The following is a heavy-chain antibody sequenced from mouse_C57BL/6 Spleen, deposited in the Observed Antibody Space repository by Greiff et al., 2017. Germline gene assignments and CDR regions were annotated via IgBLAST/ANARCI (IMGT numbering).Heavy chain of an antibody. CDR2: IHPSDSDT. CDR1: GYTFTSYW. CDR3: AMGPDGPHFDY. J-gene: IGHJ2*01. Sequence: QVQLKQPGAELVKPGASVKVSCKASGYTFTSYWMHWVKQRPGQGLEWIGRIHPSDSDTNYNQKFKGKATLTVDKSSSTAYMQLSSLTSEDSAVYYCAMGPDGPHFDYWGQGTTLTVSS. V-gene: IGHV1-74*01. D-gene: IGHD2-3*01.